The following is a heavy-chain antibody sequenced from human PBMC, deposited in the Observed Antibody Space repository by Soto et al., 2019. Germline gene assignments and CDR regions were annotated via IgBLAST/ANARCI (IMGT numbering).Heavy chain of an antibody. D-gene: IGHD5-18*01. V-gene: IGHV1-69*01. CDR1: GDTLSHYG. Sequence: QVQLVQSGAEVKKPGASVKVSCKASGDTLSHYGVSWVRQVPGKGLEWMGGTTAILGTRDYAQKFQGRMTITSDESTTTSYMALNSLTSAATAVYDCAAGDSRDTGDPWGQGPLVTVSS. J-gene: IGHJ5*02. CDR2: TTAILGTR. CDR3: AAGDSRDTGDP.